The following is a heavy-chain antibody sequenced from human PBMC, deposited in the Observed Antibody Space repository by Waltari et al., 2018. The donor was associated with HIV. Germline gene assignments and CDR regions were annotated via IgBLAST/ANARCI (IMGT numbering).Heavy chain of an antibody. CDR3: ATDSRDCSGGSCPGGY. J-gene: IGHJ4*02. D-gene: IGHD2-15*01. Sequence: QVQLVQSGAEVKKPGASVKVSCKVSGSTLTDLSMHWVRQAPGKGLEWMGGFDPEDGETIYAQKFQGRVTMTEDTSTDTAYMELSSLRSEDTAVYYCATDSRDCSGGSCPGGYWGQGTLVTVSS. CDR2: FDPEDGET. V-gene: IGHV1-24*01. CDR1: GSTLTDLS.